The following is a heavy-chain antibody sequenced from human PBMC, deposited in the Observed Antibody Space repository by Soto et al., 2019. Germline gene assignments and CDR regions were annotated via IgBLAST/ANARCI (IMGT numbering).Heavy chain of an antibody. V-gene: IGHV3-33*01. D-gene: IGHD3-3*01. CDR1: GFTFISYV. Sequence: GGSLRLSCAPSGFTFISYVMHWVLQAPCKGLEWVAVVHYDGTKKYYADSVRGRFTISRDNSENILYLQMNSLRPDDTAVYFCARETSYDFWRRPQTMDVWGQGTTVTVSS. CDR2: VHYDGTKK. J-gene: IGHJ6*02. CDR3: ARETSYDFWRRPQTMDV.